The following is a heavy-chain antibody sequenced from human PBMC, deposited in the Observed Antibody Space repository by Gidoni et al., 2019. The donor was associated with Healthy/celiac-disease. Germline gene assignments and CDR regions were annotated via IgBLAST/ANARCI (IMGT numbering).Heavy chain of an antibody. Sequence: QLQLQESGPGLVKPSATLSLTCTVSGGSISSYYWSWIRQPAGKGLEWIGRIYTSGSTNYNPDLKSRVTRSVDTSKNQFSLKLSSVTAADTAVYYCARGFSGYSYGFFDYWGQGTLVTVSS. J-gene: IGHJ4*02. V-gene: IGHV4-4*07. CDR1: GGSISSYY. CDR3: ARGFSGYSYGFFDY. D-gene: IGHD5-18*01. CDR2: IYTSGST.